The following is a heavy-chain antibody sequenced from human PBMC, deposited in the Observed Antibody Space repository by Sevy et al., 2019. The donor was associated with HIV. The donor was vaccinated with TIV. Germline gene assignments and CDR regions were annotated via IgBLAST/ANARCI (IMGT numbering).Heavy chain of an antibody. CDR2: ISGSDGAI. V-gene: IGHV3-11*01. Sequence: GGSLRLSCVASGFTFSDYYMSWIRQAPGKGLEWVSYISGSDGAIYYADSVKGGFTISRENSKTSLYLQMTSLTAEDTAVYYCARAHVKYGDLGDYYYYAMDVWGQGTTVTVSS. J-gene: IGHJ6*02. CDR1: GFTFSDYY. CDR3: ARAHVKYGDLGDYYYYAMDV. D-gene: IGHD4-17*01.